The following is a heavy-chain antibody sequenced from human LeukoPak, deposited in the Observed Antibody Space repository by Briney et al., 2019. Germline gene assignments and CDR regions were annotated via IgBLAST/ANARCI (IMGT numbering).Heavy chain of an antibody. Sequence: SETLSLTCTVSGGSISSYYWSWIRQPPGKGLEWIGYIYYSGSTNYNPSFKSRVTISVDTSKNQFSLKLSSVTAADTAVYYCARVRGYSGYGPDYYGMDVWGQGTTVTVSS. V-gene: IGHV4-59*01. CDR2: IYYSGST. J-gene: IGHJ6*02. CDR3: ARVRGYSGYGPDYYGMDV. D-gene: IGHD5-12*01. CDR1: GGSISSYY.